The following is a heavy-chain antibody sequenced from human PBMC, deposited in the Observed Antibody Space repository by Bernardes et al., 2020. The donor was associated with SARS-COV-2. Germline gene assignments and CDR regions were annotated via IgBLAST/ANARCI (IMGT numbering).Heavy chain of an antibody. V-gene: IGHV4-39*01. CDR1: GDSVSSSSYF. D-gene: IGHD3-22*01. Sequence: SETLSLTCTVSGDSVSSSSYFWGWIRQPPGKGLEWIGSIYSGGITYYNPSLKSRATISVDTSKNQFSLQLTSVTAADTAMYYCASTPVTMILVVITYYYFDLWGRGPLVTVSS. CDR3: ASTPVTMILVVITYYYFDL. J-gene: IGHJ2*01. CDR2: IYSGGIT.